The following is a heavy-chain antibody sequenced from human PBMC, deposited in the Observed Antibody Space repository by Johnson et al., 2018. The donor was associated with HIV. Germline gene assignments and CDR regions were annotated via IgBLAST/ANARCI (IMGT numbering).Heavy chain of an antibody. CDR2: ISSSGSII. CDR3: AISGTGPDAFDI. CDR1: GFTFSDYY. Sequence: QVQLVESGGGLVKPGGSLRLSCAASGFTFSDYYMRWIRQAPGKGLEWVSYISSSGSIIHYADSVKGRFTISRDNAKNSLYLQMNSLRSEDTAVYYCAISGTGPDAFDIWGQGTMVTVSS. J-gene: IGHJ3*02. V-gene: IGHV3-11*04.